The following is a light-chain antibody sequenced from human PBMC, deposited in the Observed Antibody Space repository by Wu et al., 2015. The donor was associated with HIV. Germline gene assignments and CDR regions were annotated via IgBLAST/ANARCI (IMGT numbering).Light chain of an antibody. V-gene: IGKV1-9*01. CDR3: QQFYTYPLT. Sequence: IQLTQSPSSLSASVGDSVTITCRASQDIRSSLAWYQQKPGRAPQVLVYSASTLQSGVPPRFSGSRSGTDFTLTISSLQPEDFVTYFCQQFYTYPLTFGGGTKVEIK. J-gene: IGKJ4*01. CDR2: SAS. CDR1: QDIRSS.